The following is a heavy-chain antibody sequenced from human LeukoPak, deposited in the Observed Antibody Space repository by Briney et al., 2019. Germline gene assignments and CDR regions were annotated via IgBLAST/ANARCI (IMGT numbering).Heavy chain of an antibody. V-gene: IGHV3-48*01. CDR2: ISSSSSTI. J-gene: IGHJ6*03. Sequence: PGGSLRLSCAASGFTFSSYSMNWVRQAPGKGLEWVSYISSSSSTIYYADSVKGRFTISRDNAKNSLYLQMNSLRAEDTAVYYCARDPSCPTGFGSSWYCEFYYMDVWGKGTTVTVS. CDR3: ARDPSCPTGFGSSWYCEFYYMDV. CDR1: GFTFSSYS. D-gene: IGHD6-13*01.